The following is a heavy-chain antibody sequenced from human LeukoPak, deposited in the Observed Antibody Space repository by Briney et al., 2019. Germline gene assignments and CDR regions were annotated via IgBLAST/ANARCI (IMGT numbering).Heavy chain of an antibody. Sequence: GGSLRLPCVASGFSFSSYWMAWVRQAPGKGPEWVASIKQDGSEKFYADSVKGRFTISKDNAQNSLYLRMNSLRGEDTAVYYCAREDHSNYEYWGQGTSVTVSS. CDR1: GFSFSSYW. CDR3: AREDHSNYEY. D-gene: IGHD4-11*01. J-gene: IGHJ4*02. CDR2: IKQDGSEK. V-gene: IGHV3-7*01.